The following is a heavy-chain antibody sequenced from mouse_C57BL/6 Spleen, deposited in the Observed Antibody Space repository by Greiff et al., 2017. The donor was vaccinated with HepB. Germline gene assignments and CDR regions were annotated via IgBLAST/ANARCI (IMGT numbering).Heavy chain of an antibody. V-gene: IGHV1-61*01. D-gene: IGHD6-1*01. Sequence: QVQLQQPGAELVRPGSSVKLSCKASGYTFTSYWMDWVKQRPGQGLEWIGNIYPSDSETHYNQKFKDKATLTVDKSSSTAYMQLSSLTSEDSAVYYCAREGPLRYGYFDVWGTGTTVTVSS. CDR1: GYTFTSYW. CDR2: IYPSDSET. CDR3: AREGPLRYGYFDV. J-gene: IGHJ1*03.